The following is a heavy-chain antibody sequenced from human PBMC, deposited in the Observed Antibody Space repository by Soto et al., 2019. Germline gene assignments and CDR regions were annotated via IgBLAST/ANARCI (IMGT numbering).Heavy chain of an antibody. Sequence: ASVKVSCKASGYTFTSYGISWVRQAPGQGLEWMEWISAYNGNTNYAQKLQGRVTMTTDTSTSTAYMELRSLRSDDTAVYYCALPGIAAAGDPENAFDIWGQGTMVTVSS. J-gene: IGHJ3*02. CDR3: ALPGIAAAGDPENAFDI. D-gene: IGHD6-13*01. CDR1: GYTFTSYG. CDR2: ISAYNGNT. V-gene: IGHV1-18*01.